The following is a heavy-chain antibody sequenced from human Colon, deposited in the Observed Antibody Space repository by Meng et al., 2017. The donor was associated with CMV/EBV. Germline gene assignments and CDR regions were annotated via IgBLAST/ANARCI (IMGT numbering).Heavy chain of an antibody. D-gene: IGHD6-6*01. CDR3: AKDRIAARRGYYYGMDV. Sequence: GESLKISCAASGFTFSSYGMHWVRQAPGKGLEWVAFIRYDGSNKYYADSVKGRFTISRDNSKNTLYLQMNSLRAEDTAVYYCAKDRIAARRGYYYGMDVWGQGTTVTVSS. V-gene: IGHV3-30*02. J-gene: IGHJ6*02. CDR1: GFTFSSYG. CDR2: IRYDGSNK.